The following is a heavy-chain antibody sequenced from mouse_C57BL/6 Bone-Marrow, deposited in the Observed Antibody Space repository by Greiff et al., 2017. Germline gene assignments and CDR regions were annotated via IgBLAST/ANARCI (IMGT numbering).Heavy chain of an antibody. CDR2: INPNNGGT. D-gene: IGHD2-5*01. CDR3: ARPGYSNPYYYAMDY. V-gene: IGHV1-26*01. CDR1: GYTFTDYY. Sequence: EVQLQQSGPELVKPGASVKISCKASGYTFTDYYMNWVKQSHGKSLEWIGDINPNNGGTSYNQKFKGKATLTVYKSSSTAYMELRSLTSEDSAVYYCARPGYSNPYYYAMDYWGQGTSVTVSS. J-gene: IGHJ4*01.